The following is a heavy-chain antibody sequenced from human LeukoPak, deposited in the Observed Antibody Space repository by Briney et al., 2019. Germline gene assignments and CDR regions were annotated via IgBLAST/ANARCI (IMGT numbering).Heavy chain of an antibody. CDR3: ARDIQLST. V-gene: IGHV3-21*04. D-gene: IGHD5-24*01. CDR1: GFTFSTYT. J-gene: IGHJ3*01. Sequence: PGGSLRLSCAASGFTFSTYTMSWVRQAPGKGLEWVSSISSHSDYIYYAESVKGRFTISRDNSKDTLYLQMNSLRAEDTAIYYCARDIQLSTWGLGTMVTVSS. CDR2: ISSHSDYI.